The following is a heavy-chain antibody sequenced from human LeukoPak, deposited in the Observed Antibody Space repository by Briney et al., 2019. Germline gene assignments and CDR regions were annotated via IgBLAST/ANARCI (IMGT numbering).Heavy chain of an antibody. D-gene: IGHD3-3*01. V-gene: IGHV3-48*01. CDR2: ISSSSSTI. CDR3: AGSPLYDFWSGYSYFDP. J-gene: IGHJ4*02. Sequence: GGSLRLSCAASGFTFSSYSMNWVRQAPGKGLEWVSYISSSSSTIYYADSVKGRFTISRDNAKNSLYLQMNSLRAEDTAVYYCAGSPLYDFWSGYSYFDPWGQGTLVTVSS. CDR1: GFTFSSYS.